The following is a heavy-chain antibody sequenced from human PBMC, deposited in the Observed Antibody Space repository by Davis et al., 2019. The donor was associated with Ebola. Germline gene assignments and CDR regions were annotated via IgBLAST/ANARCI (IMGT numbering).Heavy chain of an antibody. CDR3: ARTYRAMVQGVINWFDP. Sequence: ASVQVSCKASGYTFTSYDINWVRQATGQGLEWMGWMNPNSGNTGYAQTFQGRVTMTRNTSISPAYMELSSLRSEDTAVYYCARTYRAMVQGVINWFDPWGQGTLVTVSS. V-gene: IGHV1-8*01. CDR2: MNPNSGNT. CDR1: GYTFTSYD. J-gene: IGHJ5*02. D-gene: IGHD3-10*01.